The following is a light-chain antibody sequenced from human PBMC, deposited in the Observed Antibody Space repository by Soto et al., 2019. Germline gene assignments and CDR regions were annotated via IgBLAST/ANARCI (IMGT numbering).Light chain of an antibody. Sequence: QSALTQPRSVSGSPGQSVTISCTGTSSDVGGYNYVSWYQQHPGTVPKLMIYDVSNRPSGVPDRFSGSMSGNTASLTISGLQAEDEADYYCCSYAGGHTSLLFGGGTKLTVL. J-gene: IGLJ2*01. CDR1: SSDVGGYNY. CDR3: CSYAGGHTSLL. V-gene: IGLV2-11*01. CDR2: DVS.